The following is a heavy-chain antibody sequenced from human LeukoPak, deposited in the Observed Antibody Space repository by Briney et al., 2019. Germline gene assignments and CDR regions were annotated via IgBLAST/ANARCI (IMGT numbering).Heavy chain of an antibody. Sequence: GGSLRLSCAASGFTFSSYGMHWVRQAPGKGLEWVAFIRYDGSNKYYADSVKGRFTISRDNSKNTVYLQMNSLITEDTAVYYCARDCSSASCLDHWGQGTLVTVSS. CDR3: ARDCSSASCLDH. CDR1: GFTFSSYG. V-gene: IGHV3-30*02. D-gene: IGHD2-2*01. J-gene: IGHJ4*02. CDR2: IRYDGSNK.